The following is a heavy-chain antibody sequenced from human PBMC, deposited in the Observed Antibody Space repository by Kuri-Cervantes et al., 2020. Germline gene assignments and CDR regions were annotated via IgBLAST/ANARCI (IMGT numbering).Heavy chain of an antibody. CDR1: GFTFDDYA. D-gene: IGHD2-15*01. CDR2: ISWNSASI. V-gene: IGHV3-9*01. Sequence: SLKISCAASGFTFDDYAMHWVRQAPGKGLEWVSGISWNSASIGYADSVKGRFTISRDNSKNTLYLQMNSLRAEDTAVYYCASLADCSGGSCYPGNYGMDVWGQGTTVTVSS. CDR3: ASLADCSGGSCYPGNYGMDV. J-gene: IGHJ6*02.